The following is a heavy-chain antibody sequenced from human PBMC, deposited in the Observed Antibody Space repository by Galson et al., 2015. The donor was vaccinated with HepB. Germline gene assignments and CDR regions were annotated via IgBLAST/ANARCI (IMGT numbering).Heavy chain of an antibody. Sequence: SLRLSCAASGFTFSSYTMKWVRQAPGKGLEWISSIDSSNSYIYYADSVKGRFTISRDSAKNSLYLQMNSLRAEDTAIYYCARDERLVLDDWGQGTLVTVSS. CDR3: ARDERLVLDD. D-gene: IGHD6-6*01. CDR1: GFTFSSYT. J-gene: IGHJ4*02. CDR2: IDSSNSYI. V-gene: IGHV3-21*01.